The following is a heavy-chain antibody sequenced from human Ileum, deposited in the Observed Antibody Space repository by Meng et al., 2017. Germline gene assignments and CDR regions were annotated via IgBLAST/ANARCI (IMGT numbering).Heavy chain of an antibody. J-gene: IGHJ4*02. CDR1: GGSITSSSYY. Sequence: SETLSLTCTVSGGSITSSSYYWGWIRQPPGKGLEWIGSISYTGSTYYNPSLESRVTISKDKSKNQFSLNLNSVTAADTAVYCCARGLTAAAGAVWGQGTLVTVSS. D-gene: IGHD6-13*01. CDR3: ARGLTAAAGAV. CDR2: ISYTGST. V-gene: IGHV4-39*07.